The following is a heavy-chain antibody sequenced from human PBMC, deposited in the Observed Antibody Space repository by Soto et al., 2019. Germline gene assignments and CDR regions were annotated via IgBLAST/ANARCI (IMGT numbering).Heavy chain of an antibody. Sequence: QVQLVESGGGVAQPGRSLRLSCAASGFSFTSYAMHWVRQAPGKGLEWVALISNDGSNKHFADSVKGRFTISRDTSKNPLSLQLNSLTADDTAVYYCARGPGNGSGRSTIGYWGQGTLVTVSS. CDR3: ARGPGNGSGRSTIGY. V-gene: IGHV3-30-3*01. J-gene: IGHJ4*02. CDR2: ISNDGSNK. D-gene: IGHD3-10*01. CDR1: GFSFTSYA.